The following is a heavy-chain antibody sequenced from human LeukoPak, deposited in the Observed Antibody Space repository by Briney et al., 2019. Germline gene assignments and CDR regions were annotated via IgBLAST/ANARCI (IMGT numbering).Heavy chain of an antibody. CDR3: AKVLRYDSSVGDY. CDR1: GFTFSSYE. CDR2: ISSSGIPM. Sequence: GXSMRLSCAACGFTFSSYEMKGGREAGGKGVGRGSFISSSGIPMYYPHSLQRRFPISRHNANNSLYLQMNPLRAEDTPVYYCAKVLRYDSSVGDYWGQGTLLTVSS. J-gene: IGHJ4*02. D-gene: IGHD3-22*01. V-gene: IGHV3-48*03.